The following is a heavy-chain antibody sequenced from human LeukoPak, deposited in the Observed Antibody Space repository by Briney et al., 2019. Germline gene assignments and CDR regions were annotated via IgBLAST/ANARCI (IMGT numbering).Heavy chain of an antibody. V-gene: IGHV1-2*02. Sequence: GASVKVSCKASGYTFTAYYVHWVRQAPGQGLEWMGWINTNSGGTNYAQKFQGSVTMTRDTSITPAYMDLISLRSDDTAVYYCARGTGSSWFAYWGQGALVTVSS. CDR1: GYTFTAYY. J-gene: IGHJ4*02. CDR3: ARGTGSSWFAY. D-gene: IGHD6-13*01. CDR2: INTNSGGT.